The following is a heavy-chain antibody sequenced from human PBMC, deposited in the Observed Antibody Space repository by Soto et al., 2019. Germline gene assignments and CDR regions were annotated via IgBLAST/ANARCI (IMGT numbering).Heavy chain of an antibody. V-gene: IGHV3-30*03. CDR1: GFTFSSYG. J-gene: IGHJ4*02. Sequence: QVQLVESGGGVVQPGRSLRLSCAASGFTFSSYGMHWVRQAPGKGLEWVAVISYDGSNKYYADSVKGRFTISRDNSKNTLYLQMNSLRAEDTAVYYCATAYGGKLDYWGQGTLFTVSS. D-gene: IGHD4-17*01. CDR3: ATAYGGKLDY. CDR2: ISYDGSNK.